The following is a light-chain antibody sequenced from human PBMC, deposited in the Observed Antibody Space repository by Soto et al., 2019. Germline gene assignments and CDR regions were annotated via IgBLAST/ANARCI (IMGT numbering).Light chain of an antibody. J-gene: IGKJ4*01. CDR1: QSVSSSY. CDR2: DAS. CDR3: QQFSSYPLT. V-gene: IGKV3D-20*01. Sequence: EIILTQSPATLSLSPGERATLSCGASQSVSSSYVAWYQHRPGLAPRLLIHDASSRATGIPDRFSGGGSGTDFTLTISRLEPEEFAVYYCQQFSSYPLTVGGGTKVDIK.